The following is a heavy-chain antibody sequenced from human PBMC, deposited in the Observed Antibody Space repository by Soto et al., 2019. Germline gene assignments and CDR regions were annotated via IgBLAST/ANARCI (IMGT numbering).Heavy chain of an antibody. CDR2: INHSGST. Sequence: PSETLSLTCAVYGGSFSGYYWSWIRQPPGKGLEWIGEINHSGSTNYNPSLKSRVTISVDTSKNQFSLKLSSVTAADTAVYYCARGLGPLTTVTLPFDYCGQGTLVTVSS. CDR1: GGSFSGYY. CDR3: ARGLGPLTTVTLPFDY. D-gene: IGHD4-17*01. J-gene: IGHJ4*02. V-gene: IGHV4-34*01.